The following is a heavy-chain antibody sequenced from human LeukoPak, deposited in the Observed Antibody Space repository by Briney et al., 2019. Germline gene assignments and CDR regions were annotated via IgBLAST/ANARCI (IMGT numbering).Heavy chain of an antibody. CDR2: IYYSGST. V-gene: IGHV4-39*07. J-gene: IGHJ4*02. CDR3: AREARGWLTGDDY. D-gene: IGHD3-10*01. CDR1: GGSISSSSYY. Sequence: SETLSLTCAVSGGSISSSSYYWGWIRQPPGKGLEWIGSIYYSGSTYYNPSLKSRVTISVDTSKNQFSLKLSSVTAADTAVYYCAREARGWLTGDDYWGQGTLVTVSS.